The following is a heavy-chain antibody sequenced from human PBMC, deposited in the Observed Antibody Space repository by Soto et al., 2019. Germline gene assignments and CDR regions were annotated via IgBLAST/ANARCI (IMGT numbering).Heavy chain of an antibody. CDR1: GFAFSGYG. CDR3: AREGYCSGGGCSGGMDF. Sequence: GGSLRLSCAASGFAFSGYGMHWVRQAPGKGLEWVAFIWFDGSDALYSDSVKGRFTISRDNSKNTLFSQLNSLRGDDTAVYYCAREGYCSGGGCSGGMDFWGQGTTVTVSS. V-gene: IGHV3-33*01. D-gene: IGHD2-15*01. CDR2: IWFDGSDA. J-gene: IGHJ6*02.